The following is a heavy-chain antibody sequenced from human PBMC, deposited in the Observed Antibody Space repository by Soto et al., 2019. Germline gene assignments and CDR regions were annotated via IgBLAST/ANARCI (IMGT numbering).Heavy chain of an antibody. CDR2: ISQTGGT. Sequence: PSETLSLTCAVYGASLSGYDWSWVRQPPGKGLEWIGEISQTGGTNYDPSLKGRVSISIDTSKNQFSLRLSSVTAADTTIYYCARDTNANAFDIWGRGTMVTVSS. CDR1: GASLSGYD. D-gene: IGHD1-1*01. CDR3: ARDTNANAFDI. J-gene: IGHJ3*02. V-gene: IGHV4-34*01.